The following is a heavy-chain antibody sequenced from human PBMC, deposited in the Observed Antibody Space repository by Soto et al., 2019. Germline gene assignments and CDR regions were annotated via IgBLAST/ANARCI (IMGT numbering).Heavy chain of an antibody. V-gene: IGHV4-61*01. Sequence: SETLSLTCTVSGGLVSSGSYYWSWIRQPPGKGPEWIGYIYYSGSTNYNPSLKSRVTISLDTSKNQFSLKLYSVTAADTAVYYCATLNKWSHGHWGQGTLVTVSS. CDR2: IYYSGST. D-gene: IGHD1-26*01. CDR1: GGLVSSGSYY. CDR3: ATLNKWSHGH. J-gene: IGHJ4*02.